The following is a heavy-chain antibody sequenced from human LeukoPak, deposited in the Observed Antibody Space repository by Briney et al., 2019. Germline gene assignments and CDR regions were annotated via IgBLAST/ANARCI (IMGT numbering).Heavy chain of an antibody. CDR1: GGSISSGDYY. D-gene: IGHD5-24*01. V-gene: IGHV4-30-4*01. Sequence: RTSETLSLTCTVSGGSISSGDYYWSWIRQPPGKGLEWIGYIYYSGSTNYNPSLKSRVTISVDRSKNQFSLKLSSVTAADTAVYYCARDPSSWLQFDYWGQGTLVTVSS. J-gene: IGHJ4*02. CDR2: IYYSGST. CDR3: ARDPSSWLQFDY.